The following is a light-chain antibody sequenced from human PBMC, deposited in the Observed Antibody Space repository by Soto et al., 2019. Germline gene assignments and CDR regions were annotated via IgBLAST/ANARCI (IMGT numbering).Light chain of an antibody. CDR3: QSYDGSLSDYV. J-gene: IGLJ1*01. CDR1: TFD. V-gene: IGLV1-40*01. CDR2: KNS. Sequence: QSVLTQPPSVSGAPGQRVTIPCTGATFDVHWYQQLPESAPKLLIFKNSNRPAGVPDRFSGSKSGTSASLTITGLQAEDEADYYCQSYDGSLSDYVFGPGTKVTVL.